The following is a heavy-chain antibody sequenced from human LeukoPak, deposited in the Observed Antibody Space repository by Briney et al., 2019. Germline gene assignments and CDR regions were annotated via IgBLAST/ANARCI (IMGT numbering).Heavy chain of an antibody. CDR1: GYTFTSHD. Sequence: ASVKVSCMASGYTFTSHDINWVRQATGQGLEWMGWMNPNSGNTGYAQKFQGRVTITRNTSISTAYMELSSLRSDDTAVYYCAREVNYYDSSGYYCDYWGQGTLVTVSS. CDR3: AREVNYYDSSGYYCDY. CDR2: MNPNSGNT. V-gene: IGHV1-8*01. J-gene: IGHJ4*02. D-gene: IGHD3-22*01.